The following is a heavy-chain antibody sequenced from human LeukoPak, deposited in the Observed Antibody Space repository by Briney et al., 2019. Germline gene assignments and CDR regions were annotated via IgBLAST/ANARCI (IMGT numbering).Heavy chain of an antibody. J-gene: IGHJ4*02. V-gene: IGHV3-15*01. Sequence: GGSLRLSCAASGFSLSKAWMSWVRQAPGKGLEWVGRIKSKTDGGTTDYAAPVKGRFTISRDDSKNTLYLQMKSLKIEDTAAYYCTTDAYIKIIDYWGQGTLVTVSS. CDR3: TTDAYIKIIDY. D-gene: IGHD1-14*01. CDR2: IKSKTDGGTT. CDR1: GFSLSKAW.